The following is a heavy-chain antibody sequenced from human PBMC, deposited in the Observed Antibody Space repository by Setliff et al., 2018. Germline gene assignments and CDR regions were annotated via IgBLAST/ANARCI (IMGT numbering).Heavy chain of an antibody. CDR3: ARGGIGFSEITIFGVALYWFDP. CDR1: GYTLTSYY. CDR2: INPSGGST. D-gene: IGHD3-3*01. V-gene: IGHV1-46*01. J-gene: IGHJ5*02. Sequence: GASVKVSCKASGYTLTSYYMHWVRQAPGQGLEWMGIINPSGGSTSYAQKFQGRVTMTRDTSTSTVYMELSSLRSEDTAVYYCARGGIGFSEITIFGVALYWFDPWGQGTLVTVSS.